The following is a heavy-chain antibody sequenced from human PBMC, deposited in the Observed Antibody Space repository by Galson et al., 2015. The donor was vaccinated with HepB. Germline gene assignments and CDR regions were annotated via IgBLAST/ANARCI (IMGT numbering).Heavy chain of an antibody. Sequence: SLRLSCAASGFTFSQYGMHWVRQAPGKGLEWVALIWNEGSNKYYVDSVRGRFTISRDNSKNTVYLQMNSLRAEDTAVYYCARDGCASGLGQMDVWGQGTTVTVSS. CDR3: ARDGCASGLGQMDV. CDR1: GFTFSQYG. J-gene: IGHJ6*02. D-gene: IGHD2-2*03. CDR2: IWNEGSNK. V-gene: IGHV3-33*01.